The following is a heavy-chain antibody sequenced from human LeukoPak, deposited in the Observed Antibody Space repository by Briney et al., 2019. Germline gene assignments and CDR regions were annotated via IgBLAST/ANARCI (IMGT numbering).Heavy chain of an antibody. J-gene: IGHJ4*02. CDR1: GYTFTDYY. Sequence: ASVKVSCKASGYTFTDYYIHWVRQAPGQGLEWMGWINPNSGGTNFAQKFVGRVTLTRDTSISTAYMELSRLRSDDAAVYYCATSTGEDDFGYWGQGTLVTVSS. V-gene: IGHV1-2*02. CDR3: ATSTGEDDFGY. CDR2: INPNSGGT. D-gene: IGHD3-10*01.